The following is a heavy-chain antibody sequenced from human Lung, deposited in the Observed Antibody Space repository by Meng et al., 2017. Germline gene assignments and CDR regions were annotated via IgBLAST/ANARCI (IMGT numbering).Heavy chain of an antibody. D-gene: IGHD3-22*01. CDR3: AKEANYYDSTGGGYDAFDI. J-gene: IGHJ3*02. CDR2: ITGSGGST. Sequence: WGSLRLSCAASGFTFSSYAMSWVRQVPGKGLEWVSTITGSGGSTYADSVKGRFTSSRDSSKNTLYLQMNSLRAEDTAVYYCAKEANYYDSTGGGYDAFDIWGQGTMVTVSS. V-gene: IGHV3-23*01. CDR1: GFTFSSYA.